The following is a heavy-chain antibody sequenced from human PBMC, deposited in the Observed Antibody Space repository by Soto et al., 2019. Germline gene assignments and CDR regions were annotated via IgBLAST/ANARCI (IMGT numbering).Heavy chain of an antibody. J-gene: IGHJ4*02. CDR3: ARGWGYDTSDYYYAY. CDR2: ITPIFGTA. Sequence: SVNVSCKAYGGTFSRYAISWVRQAPGQGLEWMGGITPIFGTANYAQKFQGRVAITADESTRTSYMELRSLRSGDTAVYYCARGWGYDTSDYYYAYWGQGTLVTVSS. D-gene: IGHD3-22*01. V-gene: IGHV1-69*13. CDR1: GGTFSRYA.